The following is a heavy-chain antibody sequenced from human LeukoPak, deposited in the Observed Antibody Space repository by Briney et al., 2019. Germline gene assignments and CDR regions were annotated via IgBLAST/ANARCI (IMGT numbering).Heavy chain of an antibody. CDR1: GGSFSGYY. V-gene: IGHV4-34*01. Sequence: SETLSLTCAVYGGSFSGYYWRWIRQPPGKGLEWIGEINHSGSTNYNPSLKSRVTISVDTSKNQFSLKLSSVTAADTAVYYCARQGSYYNVHYMDVWGKGTTVTISS. D-gene: IGHD3-10*01. CDR3: ARQGSYYNVHYMDV. J-gene: IGHJ6*03. CDR2: INHSGST.